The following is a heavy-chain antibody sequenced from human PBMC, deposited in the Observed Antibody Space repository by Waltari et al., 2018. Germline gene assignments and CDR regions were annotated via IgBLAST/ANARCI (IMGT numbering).Heavy chain of an antibody. D-gene: IGHD4-17*01. CDR1: GGSIRRYY. Sequence: QVQLQESGPGLVKPLETLSLTCSVSGGSIRRYYWSWFRQPAGKGLEWIGHIFTSGITKYNPSLKIRVTMSVDTSKNQFSLKLTSVTAADTAVYYCARESGDYSPFDNWGQGPLVPVSS. V-gene: IGHV4-4*07. CDR3: ARESGDYSPFDN. J-gene: IGHJ4*02. CDR2: IFTSGIT.